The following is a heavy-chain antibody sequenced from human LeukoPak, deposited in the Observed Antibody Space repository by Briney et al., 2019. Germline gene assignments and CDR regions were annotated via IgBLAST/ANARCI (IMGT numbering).Heavy chain of an antibody. J-gene: IGHJ3*02. CDR2: IKRDGSEK. V-gene: IGHV3-7*01. CDR3: ASPYSYGLYAFDI. D-gene: IGHD5-18*01. Sequence: QPGGSLRLSCAASGFTFSNYWMSWVRQAPGKGLEWVASIKRDGSEKYFVDSVKGRFTISRDNAKNSLYLQMNSLRAEDTAVYYCASPYSYGLYAFDIWGQGTMVTVSS. CDR1: GFTFSNYW.